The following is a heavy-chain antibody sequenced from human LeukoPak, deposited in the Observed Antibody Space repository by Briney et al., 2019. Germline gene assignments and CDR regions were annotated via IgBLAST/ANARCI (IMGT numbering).Heavy chain of an antibody. CDR3: ASLSYGSGSYGRWFDP. CDR1: GGTFSSYA. J-gene: IGHJ5*02. Sequence: SVKVSCKASGGTFSSYAISWVRQAPGQGLEWMGGIIPIFGTANYAQKFQGRVTITADESTSTAYMELSSLRSEDTAVYYCASLSYGSGSYGRWFDPWGQGTLVTVSS. CDR2: IIPIFGTA. V-gene: IGHV1-69*01. D-gene: IGHD3-10*01.